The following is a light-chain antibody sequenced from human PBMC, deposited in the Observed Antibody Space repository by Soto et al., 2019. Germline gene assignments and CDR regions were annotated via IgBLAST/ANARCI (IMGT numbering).Light chain of an antibody. Sequence: NFMLTQPHSVSESPGKTVTISCTGSSGSIASNYVQWYQQRPGSAPTTVIYEDNQRPSGVPDRFSGSIDSSSNSASLTISGLKTEDEADYYCQSYDSSTLYVVFGGGTKLTVL. CDR1: SGSIASNY. V-gene: IGLV6-57*02. J-gene: IGLJ2*01. CDR2: EDN. CDR3: QSYDSSTLYVV.